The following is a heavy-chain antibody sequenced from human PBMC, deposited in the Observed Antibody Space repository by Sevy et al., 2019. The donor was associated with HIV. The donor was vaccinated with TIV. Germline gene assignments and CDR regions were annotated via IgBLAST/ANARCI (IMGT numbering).Heavy chain of an antibody. Sequence: GGSLRLSCVASGFTFSDYYMTWIRQAPGKGLELVSYINSWGTPIYYVDSLNGRFTISRANANNSLYLQMNSLRAEVTAVYYCARTVLGSYFDHWGQGTLVTVSS. V-gene: IGHV3-11*01. CDR2: INSWGTPI. CDR1: GFTFSDYY. CDR3: ARTVLGSYFDH. D-gene: IGHD2-8*02. J-gene: IGHJ4*02.